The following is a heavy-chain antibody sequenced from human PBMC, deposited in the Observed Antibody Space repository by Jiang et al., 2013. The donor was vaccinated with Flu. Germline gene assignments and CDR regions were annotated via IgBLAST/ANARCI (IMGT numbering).Heavy chain of an antibody. CDR2: IYYSGST. V-gene: IGHV4-39*07. Sequence: LLKPSETLSLTCTVSGGSISSSSYYWGWIRQPPGKGLEWIGSIYYSGSTYYNPSLKSRVTISVDTSKNQFSLKLSSVTAADTAVYYCARDSCSGSTCSGIDYWGQGTLVTVSS. CDR3: ARDSCSGSTCSGIDY. J-gene: IGHJ4*02. CDR1: GGSISSSSYY. D-gene: IGHD2-15*01.